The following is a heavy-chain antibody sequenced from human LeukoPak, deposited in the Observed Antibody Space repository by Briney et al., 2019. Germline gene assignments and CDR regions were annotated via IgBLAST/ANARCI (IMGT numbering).Heavy chain of an antibody. CDR1: GYTFTGYY. CDR3: AGEDNSSGYRPFDI. J-gene: IGHJ3*02. D-gene: IGHD3-22*01. Sequence: HGASVNVSCKASGYTFTGYYIHWVRQAPGQGLEWMGRINPNNGGTNYAQKFQGRVTMTRDMSMSTAYMELSRLRSVDTAVYYCAGEDNSSGYRPFDIWGQGTMVTVPS. CDR2: INPNNGGT. V-gene: IGHV1-2*06.